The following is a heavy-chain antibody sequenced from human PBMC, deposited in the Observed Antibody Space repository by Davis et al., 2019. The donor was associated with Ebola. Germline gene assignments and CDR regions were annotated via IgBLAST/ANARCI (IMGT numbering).Heavy chain of an antibody. CDR2: IKQDGSEK. V-gene: IGHV3-7*01. Sequence: GGSLRLSCAASGSTFSSYSMNWVRQAPGKGLEWVASIKQDGSEKYYVDSVKGRFTISRDNAKNSLYLQMNSLRAEDTAVYYCLYGMDVWGQGTTVTVSS. CDR1: GSTFSSYS. CDR3: LYGMDV. J-gene: IGHJ6*02.